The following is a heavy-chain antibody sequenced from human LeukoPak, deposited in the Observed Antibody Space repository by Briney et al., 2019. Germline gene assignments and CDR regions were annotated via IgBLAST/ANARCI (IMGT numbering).Heavy chain of an antibody. Sequence: GESLQISCKGSGYSFTTHWIGWVRQMPGKGLEWMGIIYPGDSDTRYSPSFQGQVTISADKSITTAYLQWSSLKASDTAMYYCARRSASRGGDFDLWGRGTLVTVSS. CDR1: GYSFTTHW. D-gene: IGHD1-26*01. CDR2: IYPGDSDT. J-gene: IGHJ2*01. CDR3: ARRSASRGGDFDL. V-gene: IGHV5-51*01.